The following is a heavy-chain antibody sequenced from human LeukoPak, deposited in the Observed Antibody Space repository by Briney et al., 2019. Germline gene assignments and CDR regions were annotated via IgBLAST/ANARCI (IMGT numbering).Heavy chain of an antibody. D-gene: IGHD1-26*01. CDR3: AKEYSGTYFGDY. Sequence: GGSLRLSCAASGFTFSSYAMSWGRQAPGKGLEWVSAIIGSGGSTYYADSVKGRFTISRDNSQHTLYLQMNSLRAEDTAVYYCAKEYSGTYFGDYWGQGTLVTVSS. J-gene: IGHJ4*02. CDR1: GFTFSSYA. V-gene: IGHV3-23*01. CDR2: IIGSGGST.